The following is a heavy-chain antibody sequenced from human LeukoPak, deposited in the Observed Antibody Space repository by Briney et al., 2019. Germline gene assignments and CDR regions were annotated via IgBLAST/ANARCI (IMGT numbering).Heavy chain of an antibody. CDR1: GGSISSSNW. CDR3: ARVSSGGSGRYYYYYMDV. J-gene: IGHJ6*03. D-gene: IGHD3-3*01. Sequence: SGTLSLTCAVSGGSISSSNWWSWVRQPPGKGLEWIGEIYHSGSTNYNPSLKSRVTISVDTSKNQFSLKLSSVTTADTAVYYCARVSSGGSGRYYYYYMDVWGKGTTVTVSS. CDR2: IYHSGST. V-gene: IGHV4-4*02.